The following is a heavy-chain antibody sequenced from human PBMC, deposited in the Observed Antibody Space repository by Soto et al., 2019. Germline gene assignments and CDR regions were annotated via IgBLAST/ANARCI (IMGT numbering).Heavy chain of an antibody. CDR1: CDASTSYG. CDR2: ISAYNGNT. D-gene: IGHD3-22*01. V-gene: IGHV1-18*01. Sequence: GACLKVSCTVSCDASTSYGIRWLRYAPGQGLEWMGSISAYNGNTNYARKLQGRVTMTTDTSPSTAYVELRSLRSDDTAVYDCARDPAARPYDSGGYDSNWFDPWRQGTLVTVSS. J-gene: IGHJ5*02. CDR3: ARDPAARPYDSGGYDSNWFDP.